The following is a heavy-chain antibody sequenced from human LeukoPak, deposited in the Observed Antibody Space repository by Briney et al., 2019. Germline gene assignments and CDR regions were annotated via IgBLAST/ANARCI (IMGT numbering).Heavy chain of an antibody. CDR2: ISGSGGST. Sequence: GGSLRLSCAASGFTFSSYGMSWVRQAPGKGLEWASAISGSGGSTYYADSGKGRFTISRDNSKTTLYLQMNSLRAEDTAVYYCAKDATPYYYGSGSYDIYWGQGTLVTVSS. CDR3: AKDATPYYYGSGSYDIY. D-gene: IGHD3-10*01. J-gene: IGHJ4*02. V-gene: IGHV3-23*01. CDR1: GFTFSSYG.